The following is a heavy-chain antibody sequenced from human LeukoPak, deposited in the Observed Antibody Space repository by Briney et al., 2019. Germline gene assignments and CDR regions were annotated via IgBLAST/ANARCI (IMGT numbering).Heavy chain of an antibody. CDR3: VKYSSSFDP. CDR2: MNTNSGNT. Sequence: ASVKVSCKASGYTFTSYDINWVRQATGQGLEWMGWMNTNSGNTGYAQKFQGRVTMTRNTSISTAYMELSSLRCEYTAVYVCVKYSSSFDPWGQGTLVTVSS. V-gene: IGHV1-8*01. J-gene: IGHJ5*02. D-gene: IGHD6-6*01. CDR1: GYTFTSYD.